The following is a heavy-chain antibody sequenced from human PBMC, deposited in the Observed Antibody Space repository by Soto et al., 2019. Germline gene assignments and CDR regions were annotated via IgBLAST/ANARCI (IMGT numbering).Heavy chain of an antibody. D-gene: IGHD3-10*02. CDR3: ARDHDMFDSHTRYPQFYHGMDV. V-gene: IGHV4-61*03. J-gene: IGHJ6*02. Sequence: XATLSLACSVSGGSFSSFSYYWSWIRQPPGRRPEWIGYIHHSGATRYNPSLNDRVSISLDTSKNHLALKLNSVTAADTAVYYCARDHDMFDSHTRYPQFYHGMDVWGQGTTVTVSS. CDR1: GGSFSSFSYY. CDR2: IHHSGAT.